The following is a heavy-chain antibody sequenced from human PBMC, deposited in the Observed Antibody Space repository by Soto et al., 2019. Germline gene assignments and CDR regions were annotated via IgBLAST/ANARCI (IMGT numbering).Heavy chain of an antibody. V-gene: IGHV4-39*01. D-gene: IGHD7-27*01. CDR2: IYYSGST. CDR1: GGSISSSSYY. J-gene: IGHJ4*02. CDR3: ARLGRWGTNDY. Sequence: QLQLQESGPGLVKPSETLSLTCTVSGGSISSSSYYWGWIRQPPGKGLEWIGSIYYSGSTYYNPSLKSRVTISVDTSKNQFSLKLSSVTAADTAVYYCARLGRWGTNDYWGQGTLVTVSS.